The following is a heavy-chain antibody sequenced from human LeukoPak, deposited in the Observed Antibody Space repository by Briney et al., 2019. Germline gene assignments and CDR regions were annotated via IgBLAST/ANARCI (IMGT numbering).Heavy chain of an antibody. Sequence: SETLSLTCTVSGGSISSYYWSWIRQPVGKGLEWIGRIYTSGSTNYNPSLKSRVTMSVDTSKNQFSLKLSSVTAADTAVYYCAREVGKYDFWSGSYYYYVDVWGKGTTVTVSS. CDR2: IYTSGST. J-gene: IGHJ6*03. CDR1: GGSISSYY. D-gene: IGHD3-3*01. CDR3: AREVGKYDFWSGSYYYYVDV. V-gene: IGHV4-4*07.